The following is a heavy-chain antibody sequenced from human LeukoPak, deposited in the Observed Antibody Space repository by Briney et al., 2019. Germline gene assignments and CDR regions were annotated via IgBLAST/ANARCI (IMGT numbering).Heavy chain of an antibody. D-gene: IGHD6-19*01. CDR3: AKDGTGYSSGWYSPRAGLPPYYFDY. CDR2: ISWNSGSI. V-gene: IGHV3-9*01. CDR1: GFTFDDYA. J-gene: IGHJ4*02. Sequence: GGSLRLSCAASGFTFDDYAMHWVRQAPGKGLEWVSGISWNSGSIGYADSVKGRFTISRDNAKNSLYLQMNSLRAEDTALYYCAKDGTGYSSGWYSPRAGLPPYYFDYWGQGTLVTVSS.